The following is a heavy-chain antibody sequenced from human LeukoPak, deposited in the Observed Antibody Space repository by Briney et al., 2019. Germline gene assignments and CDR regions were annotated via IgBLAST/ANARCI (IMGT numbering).Heavy chain of an antibody. Sequence: GASVKVSCKASGGTFSRYAISWVRQAPGQGLEWMGGIIPIFGTANYAQKFQGRVTITAGESTSTAYMELSSLRSEDTAVYYCAREPLTGHFDYWGQGTLVTVSS. D-gene: IGHD7-27*01. CDR1: GGTFSRYA. J-gene: IGHJ4*02. V-gene: IGHV1-69*13. CDR3: AREPLTGHFDY. CDR2: IIPIFGTA.